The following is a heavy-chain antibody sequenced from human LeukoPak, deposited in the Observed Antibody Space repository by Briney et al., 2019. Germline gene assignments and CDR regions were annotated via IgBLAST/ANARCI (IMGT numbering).Heavy chain of an antibody. D-gene: IGHD4-23*01. J-gene: IGHJ4*02. V-gene: IGHV4-30-4*01. CDR1: GGSISSGDYY. CDR2: IYYSGST. Sequence: SETLSLTCTVSGGSISSGDYYWSWIRQPPGKGLEWIGYIYYSGSTYYNPSLKSRVTISVDTSKNRFSLKLSSVTAADTAVYYCARDLLNEGNHLDYWGQGTLVTVSS. CDR3: ARDLLNEGNHLDY.